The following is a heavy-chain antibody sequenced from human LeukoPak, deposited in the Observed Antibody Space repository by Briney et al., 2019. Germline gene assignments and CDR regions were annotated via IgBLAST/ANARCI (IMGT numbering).Heavy chain of an antibody. V-gene: IGHV3-48*02. D-gene: IGHD1-26*01. CDR2: VSSSSTTM. Sequence: GGSLRLSCVASGFSFSSYSMSWARQAPGRGLEWVSYVSSSSTTMYYPDSVKGRFTISRDNSKNTVYLQMNSLRDEDTAVYYCARNVGYWGQGTLVSVSS. J-gene: IGHJ4*02. CDR3: ARNVGY. CDR1: GFSFSSYS.